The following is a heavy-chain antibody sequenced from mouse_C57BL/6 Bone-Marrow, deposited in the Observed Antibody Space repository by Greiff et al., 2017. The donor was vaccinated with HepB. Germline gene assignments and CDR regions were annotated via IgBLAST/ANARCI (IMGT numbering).Heavy chain of an antibody. CDR2: ISSGSRTN. D-gene: IGHD1-1*01. Sequence: EVKLVESGGGLVKPGGSLKLSCAASGFTFSDYGMHWVRQAPEQGLEWVAYISSGSRTNYYADTVKGRFTISRDNAKTTLFLQMTRLRSEDTAMYYCARGYYYGSSYWGQGTTLTVSS. CDR1: GFTFSDYG. V-gene: IGHV5-17*01. CDR3: ARGYYYGSSY. J-gene: IGHJ2*01.